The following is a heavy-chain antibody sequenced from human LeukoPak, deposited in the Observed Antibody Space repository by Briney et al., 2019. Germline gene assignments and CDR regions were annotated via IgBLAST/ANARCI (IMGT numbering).Heavy chain of an antibody. Sequence: GGSLRLSCAASGFTFSSYGMSWVRQPPGKGLEWVANIKQDGSEKYYVDSVKGRFTISRDNAKNSVYLQMNSLRAEDTAVYYCARLMGERSLFDYWGQGVLVTVSS. D-gene: IGHD1-26*01. V-gene: IGHV3-7*02. CDR3: ARLMGERSLFDY. J-gene: IGHJ4*02. CDR1: GFTFSSYG. CDR2: IKQDGSEK.